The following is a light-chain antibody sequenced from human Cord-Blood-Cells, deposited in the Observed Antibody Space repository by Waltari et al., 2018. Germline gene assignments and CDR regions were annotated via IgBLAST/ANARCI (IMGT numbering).Light chain of an antibody. CDR2: APS. J-gene: IGKJ4*01. CDR3: QKYNSAPLT. Sequence: DIQMTPHPSSLSASVGDRVTTTCRASLGISNYLAWYQQKPGKVPKLLIYAPSPLQSGVPSRFSGSGSGTDVTLTISSLQPEDVATYYCQKYNSAPLTFGGGTKVEIK. CDR1: LGISNY. V-gene: IGKV1-27*01.